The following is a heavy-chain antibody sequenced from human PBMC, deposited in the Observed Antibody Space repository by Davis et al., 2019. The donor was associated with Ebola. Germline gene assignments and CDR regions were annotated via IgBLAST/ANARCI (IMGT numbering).Heavy chain of an antibody. D-gene: IGHD1-1*01. CDR1: GGSISIYY. J-gene: IGHJ6*02. CDR3: ARGRNEDLYYGLDV. V-gene: IGHV4-59*01. Sequence: SETLSLTCTVSGGSISIYYWTWIRQSPGKGLEWIGNVFHSGGTNYSPSLKSRVTISIDTSKNQFFLKLMSVTAADTAVYYCARGRNEDLYYGLDVWGQGSTVTVSS. CDR2: VFHSGGT.